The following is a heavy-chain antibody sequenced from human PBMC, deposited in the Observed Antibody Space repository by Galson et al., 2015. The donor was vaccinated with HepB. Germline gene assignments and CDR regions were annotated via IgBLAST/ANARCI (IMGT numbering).Heavy chain of an antibody. D-gene: IGHD6-13*01. J-gene: IGHJ4*02. CDR1: GFTFSTYV. V-gene: IGHV3-23*01. Sequence: SLRLSCAASGFTFSTYVMSWVRQAPGKGLEWVSSITGSGDSTYYADSVKGRFTISRDNSKNTLYLEVYSLRAEDTAVYYCAKDRAHIGAPCTLYWGQGTLVTVSS. CDR3: AKDRAHIGAPCTLY. CDR2: ITGSGDST.